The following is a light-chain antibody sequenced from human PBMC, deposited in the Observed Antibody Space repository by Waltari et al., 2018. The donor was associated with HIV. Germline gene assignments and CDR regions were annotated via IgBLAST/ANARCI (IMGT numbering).Light chain of an antibody. V-gene: IGLV5-45*01. Sequence: QAVLTQPTSLSASPGASASLPCTLPSRITVATYNIYWYQQKPGSLPQYLLRYKSDSDKQQGSGVSSRFSGSKDASANAGILLISGLQSEDEADYYCMIWHSSDVVFGGGTKLTVL. CDR2: YKSDSDK. J-gene: IGLJ2*01. CDR1: SRITVATYN. CDR3: MIWHSSDVV.